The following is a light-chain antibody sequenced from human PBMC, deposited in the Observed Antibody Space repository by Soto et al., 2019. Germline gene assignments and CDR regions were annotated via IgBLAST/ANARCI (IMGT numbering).Light chain of an antibody. CDR2: AAS. CDR3: QQAHSTPLT. J-gene: IGKJ4*01. CDR1: QSISNF. Sequence: DVQMTQSPPSLSASIGDRITITCRASQSISNFLNWYQQKPGRAPSLLIYAASSLQGGVPSRFSVGGSGAEFTSTISSLQPEDFATSFCQQAHSTPLTFGGGTKVEI. V-gene: IGKV1-39*01.